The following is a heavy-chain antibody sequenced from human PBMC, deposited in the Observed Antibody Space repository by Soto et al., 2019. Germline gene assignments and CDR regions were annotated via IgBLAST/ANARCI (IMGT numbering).Heavy chain of an antibody. D-gene: IGHD1-7*01. J-gene: IGHJ4*02. Sequence: PSETLSLTCIVSGGSISSYYWSWIRQPAGRGLEWIGRIYSSGSTNYDPSLKSRVTMSVDTSKNQFSLKLSSVTAADTAVYYCARDQRQTETSYYYFAYWGQGILVTVS. CDR1: GGSISSYY. CDR3: ARDQRQTETSYYYFAY. CDR2: IYSSGST. V-gene: IGHV4-4*07.